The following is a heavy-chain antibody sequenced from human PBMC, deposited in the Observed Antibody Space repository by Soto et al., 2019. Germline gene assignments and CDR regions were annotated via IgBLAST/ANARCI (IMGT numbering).Heavy chain of an antibody. CDR3: AIVDGSVSVNSLDY. CDR2: MWYDGSNK. Sequence: QVQLVESGGGVVQPGRSLRLSCAASGFTLSSYGMHWVRQAPGKRLEWVAGMWYDGSNKYYADSVKGRFTMSRDNSKNTLYMEMSSLRSEDTAVYYCAIVDGSVSVNSLDYWGQGSPVTVSS. J-gene: IGHJ4*02. CDR1: GFTLSSYG. V-gene: IGHV3-33*01.